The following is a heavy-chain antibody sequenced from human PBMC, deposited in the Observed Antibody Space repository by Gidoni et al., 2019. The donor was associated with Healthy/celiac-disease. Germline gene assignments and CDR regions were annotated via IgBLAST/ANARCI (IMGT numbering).Heavy chain of an antibody. CDR2: IWYEGSNK. Sequence: QVQLVESGGGVVQPGRSLRLSCAASGFTFSSYRMPWVRQAPGKGLEWVAVIWYEGSNKYYADSVKGRCTISRDNSKNTLYLQMNSLRAEDTAVYYCARGKPLGYYDFWSGRYGMDVWGQGTTVTVSS. J-gene: IGHJ6*02. CDR1: GFTFSSYR. D-gene: IGHD3-3*01. CDR3: ARGKPLGYYDFWSGRYGMDV. V-gene: IGHV3-33*01.